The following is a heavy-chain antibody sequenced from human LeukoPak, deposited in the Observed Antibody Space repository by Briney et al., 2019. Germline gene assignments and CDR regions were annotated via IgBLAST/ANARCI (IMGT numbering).Heavy chain of an antibody. CDR1: NGSISSNTYV. CDR2: MAASGIS. J-gene: IGHJ5*02. CDR3: ARGAGPPWFDP. V-gene: IGHV4-61*02. D-gene: IGHD6-19*01. Sequence: SETLSLTCTVSNGSISSNTYVWSWIRQPAGKGLEGIGRMAASGISTYSPYLKSRVTLSIDPSRNQSSMNLNSVTAPDTAVYYCARGAGPPWFDPWGQGTLVTVSS.